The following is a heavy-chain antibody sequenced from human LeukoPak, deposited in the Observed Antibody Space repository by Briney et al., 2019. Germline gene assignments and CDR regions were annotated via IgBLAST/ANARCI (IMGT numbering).Heavy chain of an antibody. Sequence: GGSLRLSCAASGFTFSSCAMSWVRQAPGKGLEWVSAISGSGGSTYYADSVKGRFTISRDNSKNTLYLQMNSLRAEDTAVYYCAILEMDIVVVVAVRHFDYWGQGSLATVSS. V-gene: IGHV3-23*01. J-gene: IGHJ4*02. CDR1: GFTFSSCA. CDR3: AILEMDIVVVVAVRHFDY. CDR2: ISGSGGST. D-gene: IGHD2-15*01.